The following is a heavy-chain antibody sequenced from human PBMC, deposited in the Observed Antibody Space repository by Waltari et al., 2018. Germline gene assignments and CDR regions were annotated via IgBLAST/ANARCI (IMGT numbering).Heavy chain of an antibody. D-gene: IGHD5-12*01. CDR2: IYWNDDK. CDR3: AHGAVATISLTGGYYLYYFDY. J-gene: IGHJ4*02. Sequence: QITLKASGPTLVKPTQTLTLTCTFSGFSLSTSGVGVGWIRQPPGKALEWLALIYWNDDKRYSPSLKSRLTITKDTSKNQVVLTMTNMDPVDTATYYCAHGAVATISLTGGYYLYYFDYWGQGTLVTVSS. V-gene: IGHV2-5*01. CDR1: GFSLSTSGVG.